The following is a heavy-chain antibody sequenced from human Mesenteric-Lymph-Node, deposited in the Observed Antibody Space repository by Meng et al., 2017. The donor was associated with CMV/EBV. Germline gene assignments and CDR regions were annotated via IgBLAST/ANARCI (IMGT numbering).Heavy chain of an antibody. CDR2: ISAYNGNT. V-gene: IGHV1-18*04. CDR3: ARLNGGNSGDWFDP. J-gene: IGHJ5*02. D-gene: IGHD4-23*01. Sequence: SGYTFTHYYMHWVRQAPGQGLEWMGWISAYNGNTNYAQNVQGRLTMTTDTSTRTAYMELRSLRSDDTAVYYCARLNGGNSGDWFDPWGQGTLVTVSS. CDR1: GYTFTHYY.